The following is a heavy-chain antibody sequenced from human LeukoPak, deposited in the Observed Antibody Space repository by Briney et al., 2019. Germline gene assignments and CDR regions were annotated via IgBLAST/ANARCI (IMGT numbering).Heavy chain of an antibody. D-gene: IGHD2-2*01. CDR1: GFTFSSYG. Sequence: PGGSLRLSCAASGFTFSSYGMHWVRQAPGKGLEWVAVIWYDGSNKYYADSVKGRFTISRDNSKNTLYLQMNSLRAEDTAVYYCAKEVGYCSSTSCYARGWFDPWGQGTLVTVSS. CDR2: IWYDGSNK. V-gene: IGHV3-33*06. J-gene: IGHJ5*02. CDR3: AKEVGYCSSTSCYARGWFDP.